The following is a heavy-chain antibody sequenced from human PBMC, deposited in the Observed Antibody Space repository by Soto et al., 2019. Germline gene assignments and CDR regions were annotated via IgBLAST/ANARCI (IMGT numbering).Heavy chain of an antibody. CDR2: ISAYNGNT. V-gene: IGHV1-18*01. Sequence: QVQLVQSGAEVKKPGASVKVSCKASGYTFTSYGISWVRQAPGQGLEWMGWISAYNGNTNYAQKLQGRVTMTTDTSTRTAYMELRSLRSDDTAVYYCARDQGRSSWYWDYYYYGMDVWGQGTTVTVSS. CDR1: GYTFTSYG. D-gene: IGHD6-13*01. CDR3: ARDQGRSSWYWDYYYYGMDV. J-gene: IGHJ6*02.